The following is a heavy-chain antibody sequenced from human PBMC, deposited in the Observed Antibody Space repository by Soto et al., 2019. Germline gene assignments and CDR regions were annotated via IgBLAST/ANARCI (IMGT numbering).Heavy chain of an antibody. D-gene: IGHD3-10*01. V-gene: IGHV1-69*04. Sequence: SVKVSCKASGGTFSSYTIGWVRQAPGQGLEWMGRIIPILGIANYAQKFQGRVTITADKSTSTAYMELRSLRSDDTAVYYWARDLIRDGSVSYYEYYYMDVWGKGTTVTVSS. CDR3: ARDLIRDGSVSYYEYYYMDV. CDR2: IIPILGIA. J-gene: IGHJ6*03. CDR1: GGTFSSYT.